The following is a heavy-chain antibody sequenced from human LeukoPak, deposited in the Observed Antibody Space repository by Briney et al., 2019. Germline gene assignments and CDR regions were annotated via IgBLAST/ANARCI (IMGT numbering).Heavy chain of an antibody. V-gene: IGHV3-7*01. CDR1: GFTFNSYW. CDR2: INPDGSVR. J-gene: IGHJ3*02. CDR3: VGWGISAI. Sequence: GGSLRLSCEGSGFTFNSYWMNWVRQPPGKGLEWVANINPDGSVRTYVDSVKGRFTSSRDNAKNSLDLQMNSLRAEDMAVYYCVGWGISAIWGQGTTVSFSS. D-gene: IGHD3-16*01.